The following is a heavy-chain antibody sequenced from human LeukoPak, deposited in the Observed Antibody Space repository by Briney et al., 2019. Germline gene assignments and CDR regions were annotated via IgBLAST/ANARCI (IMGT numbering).Heavy chain of an antibody. V-gene: IGHV4-4*07. D-gene: IGHD2-2*01. J-gene: IGHJ6*02. Sequence: PSETLSLTCTVSGGSTSSYYWSWIRQPAGKGLEWIGRIYTSGSTNYNPSLKSRVTKSVDTSKNQFSLKLSSVTAADTAVYYCARDCSSTSCYVAVWGQGTTVTVSS. CDR1: GGSTSSYY. CDR3: ARDCSSTSCYVAV. CDR2: IYTSGST.